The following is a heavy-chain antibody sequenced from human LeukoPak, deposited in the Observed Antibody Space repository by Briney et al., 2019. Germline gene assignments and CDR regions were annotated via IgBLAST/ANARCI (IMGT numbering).Heavy chain of an antibody. CDR2: IYYSGST. Sequence: SETLSLTCTVSGGSISSGGYYWSWIRQHPGKGLEWIGYIYYSGSTYYNPSLKSRVTISVDTSKNQFSLKLSSVTAADTAVYYCARAGNDILRNYFDYWGQGTLVTVSS. CDR3: ARAGNDILRNYFDY. CDR1: GGSISSGGYY. V-gene: IGHV4-31*03. D-gene: IGHD3-9*01. J-gene: IGHJ4*02.